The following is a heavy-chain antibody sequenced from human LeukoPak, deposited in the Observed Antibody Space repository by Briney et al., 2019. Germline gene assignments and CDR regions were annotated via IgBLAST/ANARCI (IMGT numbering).Heavy chain of an antibody. J-gene: IGHJ4*02. CDR3: AKGGLGLGDPEPGYYFDY. CDR1: GFTFDDYA. Sequence: GRSLRLSCAASGFTFDDYAMHWVRQAPGKGLEWVSGISWNSGSIGYADSVKGRFTISRDNAKTSLYLQMNSLRAEDTALYYCAKGGLGLGDPEPGYYFDYWGQGTLVTVSS. V-gene: IGHV3-9*01. CDR2: ISWNSGSI. D-gene: IGHD3-16*01.